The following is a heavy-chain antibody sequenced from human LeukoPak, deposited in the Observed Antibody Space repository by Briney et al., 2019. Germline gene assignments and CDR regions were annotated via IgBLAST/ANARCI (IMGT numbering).Heavy chain of an antibody. CDR2: INSDGSNT. CDR3: VRDVWGDRDSYFDY. J-gene: IGHJ4*02. CDR1: GFTFSSYW. V-gene: IGHV3-74*01. Sequence: GGSLTLSCAASGFTFSSYWMHWVRQSPEKGLVWVSRINSDGSNTAYADSVKGRFTISRDNAKNTLYLQMNGLRAEDTAVYYCVRDVWGDRDSYFDYWGQGTLVTVSS. D-gene: IGHD2-21*01.